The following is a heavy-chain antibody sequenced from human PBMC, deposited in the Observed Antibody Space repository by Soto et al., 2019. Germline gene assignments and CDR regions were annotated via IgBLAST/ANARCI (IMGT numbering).Heavy chain of an antibody. V-gene: IGHV1-24*01. CDR2: FDPEDGET. J-gene: IGHJ5*02. CDR3: TKLRTSSWYVLFDP. Sequence: ASVKVSCKVSGDTLTEVSIHWVRQAPGEGLEWMGGFDPEDGETIYAQKFQGRVTMTEDTSTDTAYMELSSLRSDDTAVYYCTKLRTSSWYVLFDPWGQGTLVTVSS. CDR1: GDTLTEVS. D-gene: IGHD2-2*01.